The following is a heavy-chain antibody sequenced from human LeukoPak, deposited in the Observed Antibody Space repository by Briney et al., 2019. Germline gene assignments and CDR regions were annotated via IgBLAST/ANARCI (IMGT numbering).Heavy chain of an antibody. Sequence: SETLSLTCTVSGGSISSYHWSWIRQPPGKGLEWIGRVYTSGSTKYNPSLKSRVTISVDTSKNQFSLKLSSVTAADTAVYYCARRPGSSSWYGPRYFDYWGQGTLVTVSS. CDR2: VYTSGST. J-gene: IGHJ4*02. CDR1: GGSISSYH. V-gene: IGHV4-4*07. CDR3: ARRPGSSSWYGPRYFDY. D-gene: IGHD6-13*01.